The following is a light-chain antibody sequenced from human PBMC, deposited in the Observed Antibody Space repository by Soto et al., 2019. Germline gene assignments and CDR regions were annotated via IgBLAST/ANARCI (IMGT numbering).Light chain of an antibody. J-gene: IGKJ4*01. CDR2: DSS. Sequence: EMVMTQSPATLSVSPGERATLSCSASQSVSSNLAWYQQKPGQAPRLLIYDSSTRATGIPARFSGSGSGTDFTLTISSLQSEDFAVYYCQQYNNCPPLTFGGGTKVEIK. V-gene: IGKV3-15*01. CDR1: QSVSSN. CDR3: QQYNNCPPLT.